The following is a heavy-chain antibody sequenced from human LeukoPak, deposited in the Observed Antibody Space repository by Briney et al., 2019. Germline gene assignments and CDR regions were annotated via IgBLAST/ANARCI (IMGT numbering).Heavy chain of an antibody. CDR3: ARGRDFYGSGAHYYMDV. Sequence: SEALSLTCAVYRGSFSGYYWSWIRHPPGKWLEWIGEINHSGSTNYNPSLKSRVTISVDTSKNQFSLKLSSVTAAATAVYYCARGRDFYGSGAHYYMDVWGKGTTVTVSS. CDR1: RGSFSGYY. V-gene: IGHV4-34*01. D-gene: IGHD3-10*01. J-gene: IGHJ6*03. CDR2: INHSGST.